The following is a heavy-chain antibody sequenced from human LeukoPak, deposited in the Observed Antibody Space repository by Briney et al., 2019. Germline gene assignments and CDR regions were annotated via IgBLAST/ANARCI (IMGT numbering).Heavy chain of an antibody. CDR2: IYSGGST. J-gene: IGHJ6*03. CDR3: AKVYCSGGSCPERYYYYYYMDV. V-gene: IGHV3-53*01. D-gene: IGHD2-15*01. Sequence: GGSLRLSCAASGFTVSSNYMSWVRQAPGKGLEWVSVIYSGGSTYYADSVKGRFTISRDNSKNTLYLQMNSLRAEDTAVYYCAKVYCSGGSCPERYYYYYYMDVWGKGTTVTVSS. CDR1: GFTVSSNY.